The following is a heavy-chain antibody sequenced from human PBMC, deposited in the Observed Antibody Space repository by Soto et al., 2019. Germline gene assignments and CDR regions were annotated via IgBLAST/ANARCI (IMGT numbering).Heavy chain of an antibody. D-gene: IGHD4-17*01. V-gene: IGHV3-23*01. Sequence: GSLRLSCAASGFTFSRDGMSWVRHAPGKGLEWVSLITDNGGSTYYADSVKGRFTISRDNTKNTLFLQMNSLRAEDTAVYYCAKERATTTAFDYWGQGALVTVS. CDR2: ITDNGGST. CDR1: GFTFSRDG. J-gene: IGHJ4*02. CDR3: AKERATTTAFDY.